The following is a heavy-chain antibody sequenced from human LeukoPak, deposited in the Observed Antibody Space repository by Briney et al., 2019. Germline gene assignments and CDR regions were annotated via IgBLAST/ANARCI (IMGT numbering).Heavy chain of an antibody. J-gene: IGHJ4*02. Sequence: GGSLRLSCAASGFTFDDYGMSWVRQAPGEGLEWVSGINWNGGSTGYADSVKGRFTISRDNAKNSLYLQMNSLRVEDTALYYCARHRTYYDISRYYFDYWGQGTLVTVSS. V-gene: IGHV3-20*04. CDR1: GFTFDDYG. CDR2: INWNGGST. CDR3: ARHRTYYDISRYYFDY. D-gene: IGHD3-22*01.